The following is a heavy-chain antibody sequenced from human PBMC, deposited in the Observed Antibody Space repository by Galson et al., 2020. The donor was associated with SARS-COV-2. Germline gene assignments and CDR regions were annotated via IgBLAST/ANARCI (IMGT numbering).Heavy chain of an antibody. CDR1: EFSVSGNY. Sequence: QLGESLKISCAASEFSVSGNYMSWVRQAPGKGLEWVSAIRSGGSTHYADSVKGRFTISRDTSKNTLELQMISLRPEDTAVYYCAGGVVGLAGGACDIWGQGTMVTVSS. J-gene: IGHJ3*02. V-gene: IGHV3-53*05. D-gene: IGHD2-15*01. CDR3: AGGVVGLAGGACDI. CDR2: IRSGGST.